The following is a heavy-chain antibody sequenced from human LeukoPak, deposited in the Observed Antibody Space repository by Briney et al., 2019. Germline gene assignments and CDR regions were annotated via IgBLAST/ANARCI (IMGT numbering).Heavy chain of an antibody. CDR2: ISAYNGNT. J-gene: IGHJ6*03. Sequence: ASVKVSCKASGYTFTSYGISWVRQAPGQGLEWMGWISAYNGNTNYAQKLQGRVTMTTDTSTSTAYMELRSLRSDDTAVYYCARGGRARDYYYYYYYMDVWGKGTTVTVSS. CDR3: ARGGRARDYYYYYYYMDV. CDR1: GYTFTSYG. D-gene: IGHD3-16*01. V-gene: IGHV1-18*01.